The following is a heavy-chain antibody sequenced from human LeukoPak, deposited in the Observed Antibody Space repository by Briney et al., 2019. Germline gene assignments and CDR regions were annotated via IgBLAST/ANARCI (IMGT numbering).Heavy chain of an antibody. J-gene: IGHJ4*02. V-gene: IGHV4-59*01. CDR1: GGSISSYY. CDR2: IYYSGGT. D-gene: IGHD6-19*01. Sequence: SETLSLTCTVSGGSISSYYWSWIRQPPGKGLEWIGYIYYSGGTNYNPSLKSRVTISVDTSKNQFSLKLSSVTAADTAVYYCATYSSGWHPYFDYWGQGTLVTVSS. CDR3: ATYSSGWHPYFDY.